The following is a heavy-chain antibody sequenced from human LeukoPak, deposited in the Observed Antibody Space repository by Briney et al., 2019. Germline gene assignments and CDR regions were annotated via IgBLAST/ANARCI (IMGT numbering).Heavy chain of an antibody. CDR3: AGGNLSGDHDF. J-gene: IGHJ4*02. D-gene: IGHD1-26*01. Sequence: ASVKVSCKASGYSFTAYYIHWVRQAPGQGLEWMGWINPTSGSTNYAQTFQGRVTLTSDTSITTAYMELSRLKSDDTAVYYCAGGNLSGDHDFWGQGTLVTVPS. CDR2: INPTSGST. CDR1: GYSFTAYY. V-gene: IGHV1-2*02.